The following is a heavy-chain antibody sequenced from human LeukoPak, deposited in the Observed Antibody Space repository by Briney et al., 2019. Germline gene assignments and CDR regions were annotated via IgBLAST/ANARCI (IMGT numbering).Heavy chain of an antibody. Sequence: PGGSLRLSCAASGFTFSSYWLTWIRQAPGKGLEWVANIKQDGSEKYYVDSVKGRFTISRDNAKNSLYLQMNSLRAEDTAVYYCARDTGGGYSCYDCWGQGTLVTVCS. V-gene: IGHV3-7*01. J-gene: IGHJ4*02. CDR2: IKQDGSEK. CDR3: ARDTGGGYSCYDC. D-gene: IGHD5-18*01. CDR1: GFTFSSYW.